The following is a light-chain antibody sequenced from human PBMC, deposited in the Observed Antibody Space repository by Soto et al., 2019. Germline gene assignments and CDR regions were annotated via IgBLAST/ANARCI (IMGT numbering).Light chain of an antibody. V-gene: IGKV1D-12*01. CDR2: AAS. CDR3: HQANSFPYT. Sequence: DLQMTQSPSSVSASVGDRVTITWRASQGISSWLAWYQQKPAKAPKPLIYAASSLQSGVPSRFSRSRSGTDFTLTLSSLPPEDFQTYYGHQANSFPYTFGQGTRLEIK. J-gene: IGKJ5*01. CDR1: QGISSW.